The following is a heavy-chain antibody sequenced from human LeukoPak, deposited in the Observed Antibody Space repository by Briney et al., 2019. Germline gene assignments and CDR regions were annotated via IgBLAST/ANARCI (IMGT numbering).Heavy chain of an antibody. CDR1: GGTFSSYA. CDR2: IIPIFGTA. Sequence: GASVKVSCKASGGTFSSYAISWVRQAPGQGLEWMGGIIPIFGTANYAQKFQGRVTMTEDTSTDTAYMELSSLRSEDTAVYYCATLTWIQLWLLDYWGQGTLATASS. V-gene: IGHV1-69*06. D-gene: IGHD5-18*01. J-gene: IGHJ4*02. CDR3: ATLTWIQLWLLDY.